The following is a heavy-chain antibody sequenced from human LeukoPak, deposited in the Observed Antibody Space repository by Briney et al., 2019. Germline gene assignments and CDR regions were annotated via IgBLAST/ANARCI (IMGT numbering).Heavy chain of an antibody. D-gene: IGHD3-22*01. CDR1: GYTFTSSG. V-gene: IGHV1-18*01. CDR2: ISAYKGNT. CDR3: ARGGKYYYDSSGSFYYYYMDV. J-gene: IGHJ6*03. Sequence: GASVKVSCKASGYTFTSSGISWVRQAPGQGLEWMGWISAYKGNTNYAQKLQGRVTMTTDTSTSTAYMELRSLRSDDTAVYYCARGGKYYYDSSGSFYYYYMDVWGKGTTVTISS.